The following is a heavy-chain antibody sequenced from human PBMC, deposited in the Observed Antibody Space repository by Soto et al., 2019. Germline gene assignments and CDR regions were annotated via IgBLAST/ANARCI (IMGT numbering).Heavy chain of an antibody. CDR2: IKSKTDGGTT. CDR1: GFTFSNAW. V-gene: IGHV3-15*01. CDR3: TTDAVTTGVGFFDY. D-gene: IGHD4-17*01. Sequence: EVQLVESGGGLVKPGGSLRLSCAASGFTFSNAWMSWVRQAPGKGLEWVGRIKSKTDGGTTDYAAPVKGRFTISRDDSKNTLYLQMNSLKTEDTAVYYCTTDAVTTGVGFFDYWGQGTLVTVSS. J-gene: IGHJ4*02.